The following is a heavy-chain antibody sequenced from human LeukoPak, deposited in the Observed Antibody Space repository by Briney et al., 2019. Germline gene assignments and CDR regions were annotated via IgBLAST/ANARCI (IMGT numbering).Heavy chain of an antibody. Sequence: SETLSLTCTVSGGSISSGTYYWSWIRQPAGKGLEWIGRIYTSGSTNYNPSLKSRITISIDTSKNQFSLNLSSVTAADTAVYYCARDRPVVGHVGHDYWGQGTLVTVSS. CDR1: GGSISSGTYY. V-gene: IGHV4-61*02. D-gene: IGHD6-19*01. CDR3: ARDRPVVGHVGHDY. J-gene: IGHJ4*02. CDR2: IYTSGST.